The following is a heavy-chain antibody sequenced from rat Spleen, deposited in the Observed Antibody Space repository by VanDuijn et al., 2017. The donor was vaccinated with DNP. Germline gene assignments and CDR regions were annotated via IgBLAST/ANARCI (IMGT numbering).Heavy chain of an antibody. V-gene: IGHV5-25*01. J-gene: IGHJ2*01. Sequence: EVQLVETGGDLVQPGRSLKLSCVASGFTFSNYDMAWVRQAPTKGLEWVASISTSGGVTYYRDSVNGRFTISRDYAKSSLYLQMDSLRSEDTATYYCARHRAIAAIWDYWGQGVMVTVSS. CDR3: ARHRAIAAIWDY. CDR1: GFTFSNYD. CDR2: ISTSGGVT. D-gene: IGHD1-2*01.